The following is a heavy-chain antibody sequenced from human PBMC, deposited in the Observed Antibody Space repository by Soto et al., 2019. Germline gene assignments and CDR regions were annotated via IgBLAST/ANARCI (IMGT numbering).Heavy chain of an antibody. J-gene: IGHJ4*02. CDR1: GYTFTSYG. V-gene: IGHV1-18*01. D-gene: IGHD6-19*01. Sequence: ASGKVSCKASGYTFTSYGISWVRQAPGQGLEWMGWISAYNGNTNYAQKLQGRVTMTTDTSTSTAYTELRSLRSDDTAVYYCARDLVRGWPPDYWGQGTLVTVSS. CDR2: ISAYNGNT. CDR3: ARDLVRGWPPDY.